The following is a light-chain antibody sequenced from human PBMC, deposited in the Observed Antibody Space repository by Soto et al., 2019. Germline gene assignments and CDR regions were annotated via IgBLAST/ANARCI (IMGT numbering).Light chain of an antibody. Sequence: IQSSQPPSTLSASVGDRVTITCRASQSVNRWLAWYQQKPGKAPKLLIYDASSLASGVTSRFSGSGSGTEFTLTISRLEPEDFAVYYCQQYGSSSWTFGQGTKVDIK. J-gene: IGKJ1*01. V-gene: IGKV1-5*01. CDR3: QQYGSSSWT. CDR1: QSVNRW. CDR2: DAS.